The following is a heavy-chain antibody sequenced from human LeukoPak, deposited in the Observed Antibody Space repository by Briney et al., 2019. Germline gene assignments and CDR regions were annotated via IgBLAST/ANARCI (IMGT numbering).Heavy chain of an antibody. V-gene: IGHV5-51*03. CDR2: IYPGDSDT. D-gene: IGHD5-18*01. CDR1: GYSFTNSW. CDR3: ARYSGYSYGPFDY. Sequence: KPGESLKISCKGSGYSFTNSWIGWVRQMPGKGLEWMGIIYPGDSDTRYSPSFQGQVTISADKSISTAYLQWGSLKASDTAIYYCARYSGYSYGPFDYWGQGTLVTVSS. J-gene: IGHJ4*02.